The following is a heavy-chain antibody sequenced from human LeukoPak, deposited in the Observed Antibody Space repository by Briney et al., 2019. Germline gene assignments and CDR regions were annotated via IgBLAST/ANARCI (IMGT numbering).Heavy chain of an antibody. V-gene: IGHV3-30*18. Sequence: GGSLRLSCAASGFTFNSYDMHWVRQAPGKGLEWVAVISYDGSNKYYADSVKGRFTISRDNSKNTLYLQMNSLRAEDTAVYYCAKDRRPEQWLVQFDHWGQGTLVTVSS. J-gene: IGHJ4*02. CDR1: GFTFNSYD. D-gene: IGHD6-19*01. CDR2: ISYDGSNK. CDR3: AKDRRPEQWLVQFDH.